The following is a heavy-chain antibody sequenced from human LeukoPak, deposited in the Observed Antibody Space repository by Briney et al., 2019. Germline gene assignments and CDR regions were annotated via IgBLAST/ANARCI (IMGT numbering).Heavy chain of an antibody. V-gene: IGHV3-53*01. J-gene: IGHJ4*02. Sequence: PGGSLRLSCAASGFTVSSNYMSWVRQAPGKGLEWVSVIYSGGSTYYADSVKGRFTISRDNSKNTLYLQMSSLRAEDTAVYYCARDMAPYGSGSYFDYWGQGTLVTVSS. CDR3: ARDMAPYGSGSYFDY. CDR1: GFTVSSNY. D-gene: IGHD3-10*01. CDR2: IYSGGST.